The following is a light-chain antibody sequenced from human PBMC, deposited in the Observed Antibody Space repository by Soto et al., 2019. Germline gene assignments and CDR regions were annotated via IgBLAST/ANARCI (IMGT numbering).Light chain of an antibody. Sequence: QSALTQPASVSGSPGQSITTSCTGTSSDVGGYNYVSWYQQHPGKAPKLMIYDVSNRPSGVPNRFSGSKSGNTASLTISGLQAEDEADYYCSSYTSSSTLSYVFGTGTKVTVL. V-gene: IGLV2-14*01. CDR1: SSDVGGYNY. CDR2: DVS. CDR3: SSYTSSSTLSYV. J-gene: IGLJ1*01.